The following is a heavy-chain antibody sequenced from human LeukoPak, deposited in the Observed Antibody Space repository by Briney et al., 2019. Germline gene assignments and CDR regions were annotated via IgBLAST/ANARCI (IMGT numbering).Heavy chain of an antibody. CDR1: GGPISSYY. CDR2: IYYIGRT. Sequence: SETLSLTCTVSGGPISSYYWSWIRQPPAKGLEWIGYIYYIGRTNYNPSLTSRVTISVDTSKNQFVLPLSSVTAADTAGCYCASYSYGDYGYGYWGEGTLVTVSS. J-gene: IGHJ4*02. D-gene: IGHD4-17*01. CDR3: ASYSYGDYGYGY. V-gene: IGHV4-59*01.